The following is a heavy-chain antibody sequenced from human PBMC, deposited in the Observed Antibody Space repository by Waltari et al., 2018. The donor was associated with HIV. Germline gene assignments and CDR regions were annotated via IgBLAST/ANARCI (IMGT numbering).Heavy chain of an antibody. D-gene: IGHD2-8*01. V-gene: IGHV3-30*04. Sequence: QVQLVESGGGVVQPGGSLRPSCAASGFPFSSSASHGVRQAPGKGLDWVAVISYDGSNKYYADSVKGRFTISRDNSKNTLYLQMNSLRAEDTAVYYCAREKVYAIHMGLDYWGQGTLVTVSS. CDR1: GFPFSSSA. CDR2: ISYDGSNK. CDR3: AREKVYAIHMGLDY. J-gene: IGHJ4*02.